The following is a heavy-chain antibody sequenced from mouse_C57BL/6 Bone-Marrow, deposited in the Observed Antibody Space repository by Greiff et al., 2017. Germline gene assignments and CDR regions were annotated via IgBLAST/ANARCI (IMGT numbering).Heavy chain of an antibody. Sequence: VKLQESGAELARPGASVKLSCKASGYTFTSYGISWVKQRTGQGLEWIGEIYPRSGNTYYNEKFKGKATLTADKSSSTAYMELRSLTSEDSAVYCCARFGYYGSSYNYWGQGTTLTVSS. CDR2: IYPRSGNT. D-gene: IGHD1-1*01. J-gene: IGHJ2*01. CDR1: GYTFTSYG. V-gene: IGHV1-81*01. CDR3: ARFGYYGSSYNY.